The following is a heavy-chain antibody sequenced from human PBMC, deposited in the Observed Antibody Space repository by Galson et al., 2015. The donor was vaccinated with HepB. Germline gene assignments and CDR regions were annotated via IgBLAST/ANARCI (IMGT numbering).Heavy chain of an antibody. D-gene: IGHD3-3*01. CDR1: GYTLTELS. CDR2: FDPEDGET. V-gene: IGHV1-24*01. CDR3: VIYGGSGVYYYYYGMDV. J-gene: IGHJ6*02. Sequence: SVKVSCKVSGYTLTELSMHWVRQAPGKGLEWMGGFDPEDGETIYAQKFQGRVTMTEDTSTDTAYMELSSLRSEDTAVYYCVIYGGSGVYYYYYGMDVWGQGTTVTVSS.